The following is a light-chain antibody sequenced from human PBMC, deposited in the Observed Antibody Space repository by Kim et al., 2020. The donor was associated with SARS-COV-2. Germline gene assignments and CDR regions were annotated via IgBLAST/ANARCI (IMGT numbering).Light chain of an antibody. CDR2: AAS. Sequence: DIQMTQSPSSLAASVGDRVTITCRASQSINTYLNWYQQKPGKAPKLLIYAASTLQSGVPSRFSGSGSGTDFTLTISSLQPEDFATYYCQQSHTAPLLTFGGGTKLEIK. CDR3: QQSHTAPLLT. CDR1: QSINTY. V-gene: IGKV1-39*01. J-gene: IGKJ4*01.